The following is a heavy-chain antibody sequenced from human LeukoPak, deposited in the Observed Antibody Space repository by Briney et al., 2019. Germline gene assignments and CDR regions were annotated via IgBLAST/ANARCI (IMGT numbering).Heavy chain of an antibody. CDR3: ARGESCANGVCYYWDY. Sequence: SETLSLTCAVYGGSFSGYYWSWIRQPPRKGLEWIGGINHSGSTNYNPSLKSRVTISVDTSKNQFSLKLSSVTAADTAVYYCARGESCANGVCYYWDYWGQGTLVTVSS. V-gene: IGHV4-34*01. CDR2: INHSGST. J-gene: IGHJ4*02. D-gene: IGHD2-8*01. CDR1: GGSFSGYY.